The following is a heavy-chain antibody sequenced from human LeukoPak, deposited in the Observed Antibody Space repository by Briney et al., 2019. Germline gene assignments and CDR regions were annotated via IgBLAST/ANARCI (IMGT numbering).Heavy chain of an antibody. CDR2: IYYSGST. V-gene: IGHV4-39*01. Sequence: PSETLSLTCTVSGGSISSSSYYWGWIRQPPGKGLEWIGSIYYSGSTYYNPSLKSRVTISVDTSKNQFSLKLSSVTAADTAVYYCARGDGSETFDYWGQGTLVTVSS. J-gene: IGHJ4*02. CDR1: GGSISSSSYY. D-gene: IGHD3-10*01. CDR3: ARGDGSETFDY.